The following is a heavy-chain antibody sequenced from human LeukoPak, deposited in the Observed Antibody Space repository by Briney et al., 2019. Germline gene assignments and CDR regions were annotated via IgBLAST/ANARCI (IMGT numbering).Heavy chain of an antibody. Sequence: ASVKVSCKASGYTFTNYFIHWVRQAPGQGLEWMGIINPSGGNTNYAQRFQGRVTMTRDTSTSTVYMELSSLRSEDTAMYYCARDRTHYYESSGYYSRWEYWGQGTLVTVSS. D-gene: IGHD3-22*01. CDR3: ARDRTHYYESSGYYSRWEY. CDR1: GYTFTNYF. CDR2: INPSGGNT. J-gene: IGHJ4*02. V-gene: IGHV1-46*01.